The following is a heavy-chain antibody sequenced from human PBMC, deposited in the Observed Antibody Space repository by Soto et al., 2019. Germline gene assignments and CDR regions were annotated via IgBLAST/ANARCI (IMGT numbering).Heavy chain of an antibody. V-gene: IGHV5-10-1*01. CDR1: GYSFTSYW. CDR2: IDPSDSYT. J-gene: IGHJ4*02. Sequence: PGESLKISCKGSGYSFTSYWNSWVRQMPGKGLEWMGRIDPSDSYTNYSPSFQGHVTISADKSISTAYLQWSSLKASDTAMYYCARSSYYDYVWGSYRHPDYWGQGTLVTVSS. D-gene: IGHD3-16*02. CDR3: ARSSYYDYVWGSYRHPDY.